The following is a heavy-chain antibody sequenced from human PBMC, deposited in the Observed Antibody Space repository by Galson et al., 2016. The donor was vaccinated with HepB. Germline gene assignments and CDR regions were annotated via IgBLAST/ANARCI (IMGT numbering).Heavy chain of an antibody. D-gene: IGHD6-6*01. V-gene: IGHV4-31*03. Sequence: TLSLTCNVSGGSTSSGGYYWSWIRQHPGKGLECIGYIYYSGSTYYNPSLKSRVTISVDTSKTQFSLKLTSVTAADTAVYYCSRDGKGYSSSWTAEVWDKGTTVTVSS. CDR1: GGSTSSGGYY. J-gene: IGHJ6*04. CDR3: SRDGKGYSSSWTAEV. CDR2: IYYSGST.